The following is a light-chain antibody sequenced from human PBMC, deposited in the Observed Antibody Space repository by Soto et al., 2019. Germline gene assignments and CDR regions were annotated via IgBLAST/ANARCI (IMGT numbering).Light chain of an antibody. CDR3: QQYNSYSVT. Sequence: DIQLTQSPFFLSASVGDRVTITCRASQGISSYLVWYQQKPGKAPKSLIYAASTLQSGVPSRFSGSGSGTEFTLTISSLQPDDFATYYCQQYNSYSVTFGQGTKVDIK. J-gene: IGKJ1*01. CDR1: QGISSY. V-gene: IGKV1-9*01. CDR2: AAS.